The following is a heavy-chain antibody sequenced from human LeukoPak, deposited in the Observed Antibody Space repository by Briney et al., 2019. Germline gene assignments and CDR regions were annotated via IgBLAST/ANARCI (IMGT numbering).Heavy chain of an antibody. Sequence: GGSLRLSCAASGFTFDDYAMHWVRQAPGKGLEWVSGISWNSGSIGYADSVKGRFTISRDNAKNSLYLQMNSLRAEDTALYYCAKGSSGYYSPRDYWGQGTLVTVSS. CDR1: GFTFDDYA. V-gene: IGHV3-9*01. D-gene: IGHD3-22*01. J-gene: IGHJ4*02. CDR3: AKGSSGYYSPRDY. CDR2: ISWNSGSI.